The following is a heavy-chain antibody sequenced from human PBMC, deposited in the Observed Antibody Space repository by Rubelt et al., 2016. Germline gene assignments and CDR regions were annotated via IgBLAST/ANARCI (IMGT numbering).Heavy chain of an antibody. CDR1: GGTFSSSA. CDR3: ARGAPYCSGGSCYYDY. V-gene: IGHV1-46*01. CDR2: INPSGGRT. Sequence: QVQLVQSGAEVKKPGSSVKVSCKASGGTFSSSAISWVRQAPGQGLEWMGFINPSGGRTSYAQKFQGRVPMIRDRSTRTGYMELSRLGSEDTAVYYCARGAPYCSGGSCYYDYWGQGTLVTVSS. D-gene: IGHD2-15*01. J-gene: IGHJ4*02.